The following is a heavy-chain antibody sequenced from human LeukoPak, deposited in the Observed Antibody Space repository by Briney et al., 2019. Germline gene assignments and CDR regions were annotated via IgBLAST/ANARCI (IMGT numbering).Heavy chain of an antibody. CDR3: ARTYCGGDCRYYYMDV. D-gene: IGHD2-21*02. CDR2: VYTTGST. CDR1: GGSISSYY. Sequence: SQTLSLTSTVPGGSISSYYWRWLRQPAPKLLKCIGRVYTTGSTHYNPSLKSRVSMSVATCKNQFSLKLSSVTAADTAVYYCARTYCGGDCRYYYMDVWGKGTTVTVSS. V-gene: IGHV4-4*07. J-gene: IGHJ6*03.